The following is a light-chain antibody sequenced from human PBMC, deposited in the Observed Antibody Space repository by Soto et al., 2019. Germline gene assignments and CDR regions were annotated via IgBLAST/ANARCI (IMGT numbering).Light chain of an antibody. Sequence: IQMTQSPSSFSASTGDRVTITCRASQGIGSYLAWFQQKPGQAPKLLIYAASTLQSGVPSRFSGSGSGTDFTLTISSLEPEDFAVYYCQQRSNRPWTFGQGTKVDIK. CDR3: QQRSNRPWT. J-gene: IGKJ1*01. CDR2: AAS. V-gene: IGKV1-8*01. CDR1: QGIGSY.